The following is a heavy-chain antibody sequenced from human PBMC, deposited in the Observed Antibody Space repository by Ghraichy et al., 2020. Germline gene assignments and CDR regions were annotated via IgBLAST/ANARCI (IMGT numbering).Heavy chain of an antibody. CDR2: ISGSGGST. V-gene: IGHV3-23*01. D-gene: IGHD2-2*01. CDR1: GFSFSSYT. Sequence: GGSLRLSCAASGFSFSSYTMSWVRQAPGKGLEWVSGISGSGGSTYYADSVKGRFIISRDNSKNTLYVQMSSLRAEDTAVYYCARVKERSTSIDNWFDPWGQGTLVTVSS. J-gene: IGHJ5*02. CDR3: ARVKERSTSIDNWFDP.